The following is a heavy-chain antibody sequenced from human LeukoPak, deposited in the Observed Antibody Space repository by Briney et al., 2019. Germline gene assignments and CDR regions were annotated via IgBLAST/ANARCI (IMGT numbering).Heavy chain of an antibody. D-gene: IGHD2-15*01. CDR2: ISGSGGST. J-gene: IGHJ3*02. V-gene: IGHV3-23*01. CDR3: AKDPQELNYCSGGSCYNGGAFDI. CDR1: GFTFSSYA. Sequence: GGSLRLSCAASGFTFSSYAMSWVRQAPGKGLEWVLAISGSGGSTYYADSVKGRFTISRDNSKNTLYLQMNSLRAEDTAVYYCAKDPQELNYCSGGSCYNGGAFDIWGQGTMVTVSS.